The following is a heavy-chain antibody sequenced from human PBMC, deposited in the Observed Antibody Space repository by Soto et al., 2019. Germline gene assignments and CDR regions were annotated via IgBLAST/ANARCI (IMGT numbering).Heavy chain of an antibody. CDR3: ASRNYYDISGYYYWYYFDF. CDR1: GITFSNYA. D-gene: IGHD3-22*01. V-gene: IGHV3-23*01. Sequence: PGGSLRLSCAASGITFSNYAMSWVRQAPGKGLEWVSGISGSGDSTYYAESVKGRFTISRDNSKNTVYLQMNSLGAEDTAVYYCASRNYYDISGYYYWYYFDFWDQGSL. CDR2: ISGSGDST. J-gene: IGHJ4*02.